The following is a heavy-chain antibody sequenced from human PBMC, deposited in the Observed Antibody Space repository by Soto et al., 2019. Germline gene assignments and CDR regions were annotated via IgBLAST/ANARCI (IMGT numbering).Heavy chain of an antibody. J-gene: IGHJ4*02. V-gene: IGHV3-33*01. CDR3: ARGQLPAATTYFDF. D-gene: IGHD2-15*01. CDR1: GFTFSSYA. Sequence: VHLVESGGGVVQPGGSLRLSCAASGFTFSSYAIHWVRQAPGKGLEWVAIIWFDGSNKYYADSVKGRFSISRDNSKNTLFLQMDSLRAEDTAVYYCARGQLPAATTYFDFWGQGTLVIVSS. CDR2: IWFDGSNK.